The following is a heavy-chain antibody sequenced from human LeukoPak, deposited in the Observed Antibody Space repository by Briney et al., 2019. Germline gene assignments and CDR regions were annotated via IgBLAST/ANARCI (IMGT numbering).Heavy chain of an antibody. J-gene: IGHJ4*02. D-gene: IGHD2-2*03. CDR3: ARLDIVVVPAATADY. CDR1: GFTFSSYA. CDR2: IYSGGST. V-gene: IGHV3-23*03. Sequence: GRSLRLSCAASGFTFSSYAMHWVRQAPGKGLEWVSVIYSGGSTYYADSVKGRFTISRDNSKNTLYLQMNSLRAEDTAVYYCARLDIVVVPAATADYWGQGTLVTVSS.